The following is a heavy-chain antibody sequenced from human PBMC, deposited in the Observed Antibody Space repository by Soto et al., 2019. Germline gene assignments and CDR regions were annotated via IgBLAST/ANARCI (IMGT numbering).Heavy chain of an antibody. CDR1: GGSVSSGSYY. CDR3: AREPTTVTNYYDYALAV. D-gene: IGHD4-17*01. V-gene: IGHV4-61*01. Sequence: QVQLQDSCPGLVKPSETLSLTCTVSGGSVSSGSYYWSWIRQPPGKGLEWIGYISYSGSTNYNPSLKSLVTISVDTSKNQFSLKLSSVTAADPAVYFCAREPTTVTNYYDYALAVWGPGTTVTVSS. J-gene: IGHJ6*02. CDR2: ISYSGST.